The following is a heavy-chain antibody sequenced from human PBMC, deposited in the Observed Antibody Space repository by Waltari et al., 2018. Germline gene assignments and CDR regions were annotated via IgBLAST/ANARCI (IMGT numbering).Heavy chain of an antibody. J-gene: IGHJ5*02. V-gene: IGHV4-34*01. Sequence: QVQLQQWGAGLLKPSETLSLTCAVYGGSFSGYYWSWIRQPPGKGLEWIGEINHSGSTNYNPSLKGRVTISGDTSKNQFSLKLSFVTAADTAVYYCARVPYSSSSVNWFDPWGQGTLVTVSS. D-gene: IGHD6-6*01. CDR1: GGSFSGYY. CDR2: INHSGST. CDR3: ARVPYSSSSVNWFDP.